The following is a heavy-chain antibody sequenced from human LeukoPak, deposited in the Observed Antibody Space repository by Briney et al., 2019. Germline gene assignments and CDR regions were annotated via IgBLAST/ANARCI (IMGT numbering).Heavy chain of an antibody. CDR3: ARDPSGGSPDAFDI. V-gene: IGHV3-53*01. CDR2: IYSGGST. CDR1: GFTFSSYE. D-gene: IGHD2-15*01. J-gene: IGHJ3*02. Sequence: PGGSLRLSCAASGFTFSSYEMNWVRQAPGKGLEWVSVIYSGGSTYYADSVKGRFTISRDNSKNTLYLQMNSLRAEDTAVYYCARDPSGGSPDAFDIWGQGTMVTVSS.